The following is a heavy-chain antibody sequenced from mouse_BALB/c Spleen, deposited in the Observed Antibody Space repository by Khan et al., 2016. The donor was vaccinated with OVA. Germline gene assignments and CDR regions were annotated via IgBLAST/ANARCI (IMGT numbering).Heavy chain of an antibody. CDR3: ARSRGPGYDYCFDY. Sequence: VQLQQSGPELVKPGASVKISCKASGYTFTDYSMHWVKQSHGKSLDWIGYIYPYNGGTGYNQKFKSKATLTVDNSSSTAYMELRSLTSEDSAVYYCARSRGPGYDYCFDYWGQGTTLTVSS. V-gene: IGHV1S29*02. CDR1: GYTFTDYS. J-gene: IGHJ2*01. CDR2: IYPYNGGT. D-gene: IGHD2-4*01.